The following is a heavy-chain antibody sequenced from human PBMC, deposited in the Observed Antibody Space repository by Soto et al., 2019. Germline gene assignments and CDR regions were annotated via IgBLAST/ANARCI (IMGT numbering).Heavy chain of an antibody. CDR3: ARVRVLRRIDY. CDR2: INHSGST. D-gene: IGHD3-10*01. Sequence: SETLSLTCAVYGGSFSGYYWSWIRQPPGKGLEWIGEINHSGSTNYNPSIKSRVTISVDTSKNQFSLKLSSVTAADTAVYYCARVRVLRRIDYWGQGTLVTVSS. CDR1: GGSFSGYY. V-gene: IGHV4-34*01. J-gene: IGHJ4*02.